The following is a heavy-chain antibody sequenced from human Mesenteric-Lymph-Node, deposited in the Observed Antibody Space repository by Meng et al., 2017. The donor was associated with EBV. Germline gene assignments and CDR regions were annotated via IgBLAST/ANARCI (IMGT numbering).Heavy chain of an antibody. D-gene: IGHD6-13*01. CDR2: ISPYNDNT. CDR1: GYTFTTHG. CDR3: ARSFAAAAKFDY. V-gene: IGHV1-18*01. Sequence: QVNLLQSGAEVKKPGASVKVSCKASGYTFTTHGISWVRQAPGQGLEWMGWISPYNDNTNSAQKFQGRVTMTIDASTRTAYLELRSLRADDTAMYYCARSFAAAAKFDYWGQGTLVTVSS. J-gene: IGHJ4*02.